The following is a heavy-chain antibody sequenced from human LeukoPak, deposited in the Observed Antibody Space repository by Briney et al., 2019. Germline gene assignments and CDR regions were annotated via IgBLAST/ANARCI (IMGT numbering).Heavy chain of an antibody. D-gene: IGHD4-23*01. Sequence: GGSLRLSCTASGFTFGDYVMNWVRQAPGKGLEWVSLISWDGGSTYYADSVKGRFTISRDNSKNSLYLQMNSLRAEDTALYYCAKDPVGYGGNYFEYWGQGTLVTVSS. V-gene: IGHV3-43D*03. CDR1: GFTFGDYV. CDR3: AKDPVGYGGNYFEY. CDR2: ISWDGGST. J-gene: IGHJ4*02.